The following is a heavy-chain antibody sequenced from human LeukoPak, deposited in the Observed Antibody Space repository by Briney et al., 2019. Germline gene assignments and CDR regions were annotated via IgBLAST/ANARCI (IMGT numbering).Heavy chain of an antibody. CDR3: AKVFRDGYNYPFDY. CDR1: GFTFSNYA. CDR2: IGSSGGST. V-gene: IGHV3-23*01. J-gene: IGHJ4*02. Sequence: GGSLRLSCAASGFTFSNYAMNWVRQAPGKGLEWVSTIGSSGGSTYYADSVKGRFTISRDNSKNTLYLQMNSLRAEDTAVYYCAKVFRDGYNYPFDYWGQGTLVIVSS. D-gene: IGHD5-24*01.